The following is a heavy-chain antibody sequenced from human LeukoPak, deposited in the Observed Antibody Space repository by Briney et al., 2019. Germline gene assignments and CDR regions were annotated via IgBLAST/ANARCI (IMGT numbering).Heavy chain of an antibody. J-gene: IGHJ4*02. Sequence: GGSLRLSCAASGFTVITNDMTWVRQAPGKGLEWVSVLYSDGNTKYADSVQGRFTISRDNSKNTLYLEMNILSPDDRAVYCCARGVEPLAANTLAYWGQGTLVTVSS. CDR1: GFTVITND. CDR2: LYSDGNT. V-gene: IGHV3-53*01. D-gene: IGHD1-14*01. CDR3: ARGVEPLAANTLAY.